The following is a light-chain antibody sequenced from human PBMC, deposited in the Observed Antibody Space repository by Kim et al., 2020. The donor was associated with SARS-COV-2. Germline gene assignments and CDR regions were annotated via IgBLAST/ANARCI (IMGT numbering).Light chain of an antibody. CDR2: GKN. Sequence: SSELTQDPAVSVALGQTVRITCQGDDLRSYYASWYQQKPGQAPILVFYGKNKRPSGIPDRFSGSSSEDKASLTITGAQAEDEADYYCNSQVSSSDPQYVFGTGTKVTVL. V-gene: IGLV3-19*01. J-gene: IGLJ1*01. CDR1: DLRSYY. CDR3: NSQVSSSDPQYV.